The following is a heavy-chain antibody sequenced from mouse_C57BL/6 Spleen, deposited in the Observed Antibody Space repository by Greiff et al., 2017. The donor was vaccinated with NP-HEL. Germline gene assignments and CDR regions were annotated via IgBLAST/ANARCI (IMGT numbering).Heavy chain of an antibody. CDR1: GYTFTDYE. Sequence: QVQLKQSGAELVRPGASVTLSCKASGYTFTDYEMHWVKQTPVHGLEWIGAIDPETGGTAYNQKFKGKAILTADKSSSTAYMELRSLTSEASAVYYCTRYGPYFDYWGQGTTLTVSS. CDR2: IDPETGGT. D-gene: IGHD1-1*02. J-gene: IGHJ2*01. V-gene: IGHV1-15*01. CDR3: TRYGPYFDY.